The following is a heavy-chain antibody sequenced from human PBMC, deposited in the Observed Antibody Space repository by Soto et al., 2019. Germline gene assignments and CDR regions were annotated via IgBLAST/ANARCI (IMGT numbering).Heavy chain of an antibody. V-gene: IGHV1-18*01. CDR3: ARDPYLGDHQY. Sequence: QVQLVQSGGEVKKPGASVKVSCKTSGYTFTTYGISWVRQAPGQGLEWVGWISAYSGKTHYAQKFQGKVTMTTDTSTYTPYLELRSLRSDDTAVYYCARDPYLGDHQYWGQGTLVTVSS. D-gene: IGHD3-16*01. J-gene: IGHJ4*02. CDR2: ISAYSGKT. CDR1: GYTFTTYG.